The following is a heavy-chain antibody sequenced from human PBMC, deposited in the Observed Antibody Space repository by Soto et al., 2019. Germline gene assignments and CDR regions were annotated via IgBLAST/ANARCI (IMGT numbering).Heavy chain of an antibody. CDR1: GGTFSSYA. CDR3: ARDLAVAGFDY. J-gene: IGHJ4*02. D-gene: IGHD6-19*01. Sequence: SVKLSCKASGGTFSSYAISWVRQAPGQGLEWMGGIIPIFATANYAQKFQGRVTITADESTSTAYMELSSLRSEDTAVYYCARDLAVAGFDYWGQGPLVTVSS. CDR2: IIPIFATA. V-gene: IGHV1-69*13.